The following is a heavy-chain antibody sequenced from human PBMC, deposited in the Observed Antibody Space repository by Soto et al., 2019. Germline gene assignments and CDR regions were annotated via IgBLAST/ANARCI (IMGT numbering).Heavy chain of an antibody. D-gene: IGHD3-3*02. V-gene: IGHV3-23*01. CDR2: ISGSGGGA. J-gene: IGHJ5*02. CDR1: GFTFSSYA. Sequence: PGGSLRLSCAASGFTFSSYAMSWVRQAPGKGLEWVSAISGSGGGAYYADYDTDSVKGRFTISRDNSKNKLYLQMNNLRAEDKAVFYFAKSVGHFWSDFPSESWGKGTLVTVSS. CDR3: AKSVGHFWSDFPSES.